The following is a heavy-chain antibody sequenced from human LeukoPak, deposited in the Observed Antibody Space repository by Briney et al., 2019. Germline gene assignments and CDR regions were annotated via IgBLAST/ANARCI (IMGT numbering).Heavy chain of an antibody. CDR2: IYSGGST. D-gene: IGHD2-2*01. CDR3: ARVTSIVVVPAAMSGSIRRYYYYYYMDV. CDR1: GFTVSSNY. J-gene: IGHJ6*03. V-gene: IGHV3-53*01. Sequence: GGSLRLSCAASGFTVSSNYMSWVRQALGKGLEWVSVIYSGGSTYYAESVKGRFTISRDNSKNTLYLQMNSLRAEDTAVYYCARVTSIVVVPAAMSGSIRRYYYYYYMDVWGKGTTVTVSS.